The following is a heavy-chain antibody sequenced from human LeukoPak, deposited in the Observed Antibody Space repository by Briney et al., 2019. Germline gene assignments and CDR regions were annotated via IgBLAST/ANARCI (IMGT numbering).Heavy chain of an antibody. Sequence: SGGSLRPSCAASGFTFSSYSMNWVRQAPGKGLEWVSSISSSSSYIYYADSVKGRFTISRDNAKNSLYLQMNSLRAEDTAVYYCASRLTYSGSYYGVDYWGQGTLVTVSS. V-gene: IGHV3-21*01. J-gene: IGHJ4*02. D-gene: IGHD1-26*01. CDR1: GFTFSSYS. CDR3: ASRLTYSGSYYGVDY. CDR2: ISSSSSYI.